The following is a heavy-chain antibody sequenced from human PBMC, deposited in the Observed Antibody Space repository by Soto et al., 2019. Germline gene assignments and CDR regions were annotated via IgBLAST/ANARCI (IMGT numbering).Heavy chain of an antibody. CDR1: GFSFRTYG. D-gene: IGHD1-1*01. CDR3: ARDDAFGNENAFDL. Sequence: VGSLRLSCAVSGFSFRTYGFHWVRQPPGKGLEWVAVISPKGHSDSVEGRFTISRDNSKDTLYLQTNNLRAEDTAVYYCARDDAFGNENAFDLWGQGTMVTVSS. V-gene: IGHV3-33*01. CDR2: ISPK. J-gene: IGHJ3*01.